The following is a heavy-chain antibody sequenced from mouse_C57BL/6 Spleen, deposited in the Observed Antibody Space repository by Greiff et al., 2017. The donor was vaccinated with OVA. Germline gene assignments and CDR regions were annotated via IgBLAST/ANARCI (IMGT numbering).Heavy chain of an antibody. CDR1: GYTFTSYW. CDR3: AIYYGYDEAY. D-gene: IGHD2-2*01. CDR2: IDPSDSYT. J-gene: IGHJ3*01. Sequence: VQLQQPGAELVKPGASVKLSCKASGYTFTSYWMQWVKQRPGQGLEWIGEIDPSDSYTNYNQKFKGKATLTVDTSSSTAYMQLSSLTSEDSAVYYCAIYYGYDEAYWGQGTLVTVSA. V-gene: IGHV1-50*01.